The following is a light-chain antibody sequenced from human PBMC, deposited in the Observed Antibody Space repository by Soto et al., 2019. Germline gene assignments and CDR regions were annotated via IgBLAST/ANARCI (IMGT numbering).Light chain of an antibody. Sequence: DIVMTQSPDSLAVSLGERATINCKSSQSVLYSSNNKNYLAWHQQKPGQPPKLLIYWASTRESGVPDRFSGSGSGTDFTLTISSLQAEDVAVYYCQQYYSTPPYTFGQGTKVDIK. J-gene: IGKJ2*01. V-gene: IGKV4-1*01. CDR2: WAS. CDR1: QSVLYSSNNKNY. CDR3: QQYYSTPPYT.